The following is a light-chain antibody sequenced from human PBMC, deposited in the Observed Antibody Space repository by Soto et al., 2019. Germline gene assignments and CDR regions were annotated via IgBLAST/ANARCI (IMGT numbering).Light chain of an antibody. CDR1: QSLSSW. CDR3: QHYNSYSEA. J-gene: IGKJ1*01. V-gene: IGKV1-5*01. CDR2: DAT. Sequence: IQMTQSPSTLSASVVDRVAITCLASQSLSSWLAWYQQKPGKAPKVLIWDATTLHRGVPSRFSGSGSGTEFTLTISSLQPDDFATYYCQHYNSYSEAFGQGTKVDI.